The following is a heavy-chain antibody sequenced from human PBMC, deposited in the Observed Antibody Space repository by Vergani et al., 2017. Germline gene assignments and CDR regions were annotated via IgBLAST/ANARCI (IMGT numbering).Heavy chain of an antibody. Sequence: QVQLPESGPGLVKPSETLSLTCTVSGGSLSSYYWSWIRQPPGKGLEWIGYIYYSGSTNYNPSLKSRVTISVDTSKNQFSLKLSSVTAADTAVYYCAREGYCSSTSCYPPYAYFDLWGRGTLVTVSS. CDR3: AREGYCSSTSCYPPYAYFDL. D-gene: IGHD2-2*01. V-gene: IGHV4-59*01. CDR1: GGSLSSYY. CDR2: IYYSGST. J-gene: IGHJ2*01.